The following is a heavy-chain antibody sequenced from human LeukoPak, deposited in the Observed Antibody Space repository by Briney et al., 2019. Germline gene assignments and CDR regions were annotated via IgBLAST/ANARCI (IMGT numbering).Heavy chain of an antibody. D-gene: IGHD5-12*01. CDR1: GGSFSGYY. CDR2: INHSGST. V-gene: IGHV4-34*01. J-gene: IGHJ3*02. Sequence: PSETLSLTCAVYGGSFSGYYWRWLRQPPGKGLEWIGEINHSGSTNYNPSLKSRVTISVDTSKNQFSLKLSSVAAADTAVYYCARRVYSGYDRRGAFDIWGQGTMVTVSS. CDR3: ARRVYSGYDRRGAFDI.